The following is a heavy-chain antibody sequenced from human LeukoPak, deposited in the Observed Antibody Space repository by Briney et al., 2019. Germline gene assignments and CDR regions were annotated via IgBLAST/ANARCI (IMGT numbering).Heavy chain of an antibody. CDR2: INHSGST. Sequence: SETLSLTCAVYGGSFSGYYWSWIRQPPGNGLEWIGEINHSGSTNYNPSLKSRVTISVDTSKNQFSLKLSSVTAADTAVYYCARHSERWLGAFDIWGQGTMVTVSS. D-gene: IGHD6-19*01. V-gene: IGHV4-34*01. CDR1: GGSFSGYY. CDR3: ARHSERWLGAFDI. J-gene: IGHJ3*02.